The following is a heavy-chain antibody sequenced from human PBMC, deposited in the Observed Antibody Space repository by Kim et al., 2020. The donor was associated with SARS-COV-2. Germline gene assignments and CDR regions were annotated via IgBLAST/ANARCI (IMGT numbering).Heavy chain of an antibody. CDR1: GFTFNNYG. CDR2: ITYEGTRT. V-gene: IGHV3-30*18. D-gene: IGHD3-10*01. CDR3: AKLRHSDDASCFTIDY. J-gene: IGHJ4*02. Sequence: GGSLRLSCAASGFTFNNYGMQWVRQAPGKGLEWVTFITYEGTRTTYADSVKGRFTISRDDSRNTLSLQMNSLRPEDTAVYYCAKLRHSDDASCFTIDYWGQGTLVSVSS.